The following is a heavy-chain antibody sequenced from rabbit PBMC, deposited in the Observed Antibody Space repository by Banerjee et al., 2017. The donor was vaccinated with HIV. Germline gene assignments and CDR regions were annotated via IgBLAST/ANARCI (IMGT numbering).Heavy chain of an antibody. D-gene: IGHD2-1*01. V-gene: IGHV1S45*01. CDR2: IYAGSSART. CDR3: ARDYSYDDYGYFNL. Sequence: QEQLVESGGDLVKPGASLTLTCTASGFSFSSSYYMCWVRQAPGKGLEWIACIYAGSSARTDYASWAKGRFTISKTSSTTVTLQMTSLTAADTATYFCARDYSYDDYGYFNLWGPGTLVTVS. CDR1: GFSFSSSYY. J-gene: IGHJ4*01.